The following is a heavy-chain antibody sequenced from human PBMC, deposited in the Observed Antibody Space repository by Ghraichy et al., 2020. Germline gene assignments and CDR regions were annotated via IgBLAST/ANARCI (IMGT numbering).Heavy chain of an antibody. J-gene: IGHJ4*02. CDR2: IIFGIA. Sequence: SVKVSCKASGVTFSNSVMSWVRQAPGQGLEWMGGIIFGIANYAQNFQGRVTIGADTSTNTVYMELSSLRSQDTATYYCSRGVSAAAGTHFFYYWGQGTLVTVTS. D-gene: IGHD6-13*01. CDR3: SRGVSAAAGTHFFYY. V-gene: IGHV1-69*10. CDR1: GVTFSNSV.